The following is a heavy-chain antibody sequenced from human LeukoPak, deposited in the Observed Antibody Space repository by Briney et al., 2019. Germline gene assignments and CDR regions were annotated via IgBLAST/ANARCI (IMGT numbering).Heavy chain of an antibody. CDR3: ARGEYYGSGSYYPGDY. J-gene: IGHJ4*02. D-gene: IGHD3-10*01. Sequence: SETLSLTCTVSGGSVSSYYWSWIRQSPGKGLEWIGYTYGSGSTNYNPSLKSRITISVDTSKAHFSLELSSVTAADTAVYYCARGEYYGSGSYYPGDYWGQGTLVTVSS. CDR1: GGSVSSYY. CDR2: TYGSGST. V-gene: IGHV4-59*02.